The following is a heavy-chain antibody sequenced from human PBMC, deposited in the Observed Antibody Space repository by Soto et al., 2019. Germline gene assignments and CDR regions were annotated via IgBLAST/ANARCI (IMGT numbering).Heavy chain of an antibody. CDR2: ISYDGSNK. J-gene: IGHJ5*02. CDR3: ARDRGVYSGSGSPTA. CDR1: GFTFSSSA. Sequence: GGSLRLSCAASGFTFSSSAMHWVRQPPGKGLEWVAVISYDGSNKYYADSVKGRFTISGDNSKNTLYLQMNSLRADDTAVYYCARDRGVYSGSGSPTAWGQGTLVTVSS. V-gene: IGHV3-30-3*01. D-gene: IGHD3-10*01.